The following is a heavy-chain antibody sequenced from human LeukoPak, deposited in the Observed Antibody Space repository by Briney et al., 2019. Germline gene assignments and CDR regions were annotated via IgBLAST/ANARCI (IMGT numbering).Heavy chain of an antibody. Sequence: GGSLRLSCAASAFTFSDYGMHWVRQAPGKGLEWVAFIRFDESNKYYADSVKGRFTISRDNSKNTLYLQMNNLRAEDTAVYYCAKDPRDHSYGWSWRYFDYWGQGTLVTVSS. J-gene: IGHJ4*02. CDR2: IRFDESNK. V-gene: IGHV3-30*02. D-gene: IGHD5-18*01. CDR1: AFTFSDYG. CDR3: AKDPRDHSYGWSWRYFDY.